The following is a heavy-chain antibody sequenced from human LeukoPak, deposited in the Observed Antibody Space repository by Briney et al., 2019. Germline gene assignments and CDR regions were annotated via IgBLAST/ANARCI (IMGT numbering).Heavy chain of an antibody. CDR1: GESFSGYY. CDR3: ARRPRGGVPAAYNWFDP. Sequence: SETLSLTCAVYGESFSGYYWSWIRQTPGKGLEWIGEINHSGSTNYNPSLKSRVTLSVDTSKNQFSLKVTSVTAADTTIYYCARRPRGGVPAAYNWFDPWGQGTLVSVSS. CDR2: INHSGST. V-gene: IGHV4-34*01. J-gene: IGHJ5*02. D-gene: IGHD6-13*01.